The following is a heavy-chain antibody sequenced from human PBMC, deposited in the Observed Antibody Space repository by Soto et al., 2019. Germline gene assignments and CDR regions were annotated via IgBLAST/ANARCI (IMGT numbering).Heavy chain of an antibody. D-gene: IGHD2-2*01. CDR3: AKDIWKYQLLSRTAFDL. J-gene: IGHJ3*01. CDR2: INWNSGNI. Sequence: EVQLVESGGGLVQPGRSLRLSCAASGFIFDDYAMHWVRQAPGKGLEWVSGINWNSGNIVYEDSVKGRFTISRDNAKNSLYLQMNSLRAEDTALYYCAKDIWKYQLLSRTAFDLWGQGTMVTVSS. CDR1: GFIFDDYA. V-gene: IGHV3-9*01.